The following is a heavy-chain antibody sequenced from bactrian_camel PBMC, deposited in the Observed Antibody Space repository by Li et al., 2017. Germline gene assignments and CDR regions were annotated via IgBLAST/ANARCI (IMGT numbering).Heavy chain of an antibody. CDR2: IRRHGTT. CDR1: GFTFDDSD. CDR3: AKDWAVLGDSVY. V-gene: IGHV3S60*01. J-gene: IGHJ4*01. Sequence: HVQLVESGGGLVQPGGSLRLSCTASGFTFDDSDIAWYRLGQGDECELVSSIRRHGTTNYADSVKGRFTASRDNAKNTVYLQLGSLKTEDMAMYYCAKDWAVLGDSVYWGQGTQVTVS. D-gene: IGHD4*01.